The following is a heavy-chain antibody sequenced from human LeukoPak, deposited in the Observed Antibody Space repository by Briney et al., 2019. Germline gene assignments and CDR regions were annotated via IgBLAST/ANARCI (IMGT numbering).Heavy chain of an antibody. Sequence: GESLKISCKGSGYSFTSYWIGWVRQMPRKGLEWMGIIYPGDSDTRYSPSFQGQVTISADKSISTAYLQWSSLKASDTAMYYCARREDYGGTTPRDYYYYGMDVWGQGTTVTVSS. CDR2: IYPGDSDT. D-gene: IGHD4-23*01. V-gene: IGHV5-51*01. CDR1: GYSFTSYW. J-gene: IGHJ6*02. CDR3: ARREDYGGTTPRDYYYYGMDV.